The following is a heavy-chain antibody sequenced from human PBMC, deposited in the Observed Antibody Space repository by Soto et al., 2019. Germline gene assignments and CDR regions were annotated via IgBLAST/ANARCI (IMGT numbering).Heavy chain of an antibody. CDR3: VRGGGWLPDY. J-gene: IGHJ4*02. V-gene: IGHV3-7*05. CDR2: IDQDGTEK. Sequence: EVQLVESGGGLVQPGGSLRLSCAVSGITFSPYWMNWVRQTPGKGLEWVAIIDQDGTEKIYVDSVKGRFTISRDNAKNSLYLQMNSLRVEDTVVYYCVRGGGWLPDYWGEGTLVTVSS. CDR1: GITFSPYW. D-gene: IGHD6-19*01.